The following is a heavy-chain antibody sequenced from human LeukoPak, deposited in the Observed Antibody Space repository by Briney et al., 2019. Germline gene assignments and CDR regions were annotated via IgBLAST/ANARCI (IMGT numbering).Heavy chain of an antibody. V-gene: IGHV1-18*01. J-gene: IGHJ4*02. CDR1: GYTFTSYG. Sequence: ASVKVSCKAFGYTFTSYGISWVRQAPGQGLEWMGWISAYNGNTNYAQKLQGRVTMTTDTSTSTAYMELSSLGSEDTAVYYCATSRRLVGDFDYWGQGTLVTVSS. D-gene: IGHD2-8*02. CDR2: ISAYNGNT. CDR3: ATSRRLVGDFDY.